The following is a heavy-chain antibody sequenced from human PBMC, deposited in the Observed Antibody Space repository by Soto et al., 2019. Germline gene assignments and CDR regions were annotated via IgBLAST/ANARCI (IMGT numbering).Heavy chain of an antibody. J-gene: IGHJ6*02. V-gene: IGHV1-69*13. Sequence: ASVKVSCKASGGTFSSYAISWVRQAPGQGLEWMGGIIPIFGTANYAQKFQGRVTITADESTSTAYMELSSLRSEDTAVYYCARDNDIVVVPAAIDYYYYGMDVWGQGTTVTVSS. CDR1: GGTFSSYA. CDR2: IIPIFGTA. D-gene: IGHD2-2*01. CDR3: ARDNDIVVVPAAIDYYYYGMDV.